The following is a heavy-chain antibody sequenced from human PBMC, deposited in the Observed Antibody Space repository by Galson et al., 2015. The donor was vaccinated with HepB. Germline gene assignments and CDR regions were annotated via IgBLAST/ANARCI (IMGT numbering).Heavy chain of an antibody. CDR2: IVVGSGNT. Sequence: SVKVSCKASGFNFTSSAMQWVRQARGQRLEWIGWIVVGSGNTKDAQKFQERVTITRDMSTRTAYMELSGLRSEDTAVYYCAAGIVGTTTPDFDSWGQGTLVTVSS. CDR3: AAGIVGTTTPDFDS. J-gene: IGHJ4*02. CDR1: GFNFTSSA. V-gene: IGHV1-58*02. D-gene: IGHD1-26*01.